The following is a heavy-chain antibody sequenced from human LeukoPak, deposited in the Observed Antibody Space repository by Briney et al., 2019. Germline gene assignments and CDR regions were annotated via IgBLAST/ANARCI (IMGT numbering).Heavy chain of an antibody. Sequence: ASVKVSCKASGYTFTGYYMHWVRQAPGQGLEWMGWINPNSGGTNYAQKFQGRVTMTRDTSISTAYMELSRLRSDDTAVYYCARDMDRLGYFDYWGQGTLVTVSS. CDR3: ARDMDRLGYFDY. D-gene: IGHD3-10*01. V-gene: IGHV1-2*02. CDR1: GYTFTGYY. CDR2: INPNSGGT. J-gene: IGHJ4*02.